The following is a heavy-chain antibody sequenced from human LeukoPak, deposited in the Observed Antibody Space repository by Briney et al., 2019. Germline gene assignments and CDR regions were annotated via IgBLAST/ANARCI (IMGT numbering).Heavy chain of an antibody. D-gene: IGHD1-26*01. CDR3: ARVLIVGATGDAFDI. V-gene: IGHV3-11*04. CDR1: GGSFSGYY. J-gene: IGHJ3*02. Sequence: LSLTCAVYGGSFSGYYWSWIRQPPGKGLEWVSYISSSGSTIYYADSVKGRFTISRDNAKNSLYLQMNSLRAEDTAVYCARVLIVGATGDAFDIWGQGTMVTVSS. CDR2: ISSSGSTI.